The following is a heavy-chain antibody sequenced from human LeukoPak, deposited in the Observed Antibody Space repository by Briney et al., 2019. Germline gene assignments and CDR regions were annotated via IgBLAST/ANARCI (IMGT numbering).Heavy chain of an antibody. CDR2: ISSSSSYI. CDR3: VREIAIHYYYMDV. D-gene: IGHD2-2*01. J-gene: IGHJ6*03. CDR1: GFTFSSYS. V-gene: IGHV3-21*01. Sequence: PGGSLRLSCAASGFTFSSYSMNWVRQAPGKGLEWVSSISSSSSYIYYADSVKGRFTISRDNAKNSLYLQMNSLRAEDTAVYYCVREIAIHYYYMDVWGKGTTVTVSS.